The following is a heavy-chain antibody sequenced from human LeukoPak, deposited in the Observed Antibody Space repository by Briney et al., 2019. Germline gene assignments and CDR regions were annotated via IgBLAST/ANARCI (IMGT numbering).Heavy chain of an antibody. J-gene: IGHJ6*02. CDR3: ARSFVAGAGYYYGMDV. V-gene: IGHV5-51*01. CDR1: GYSFTSYW. Sequence: KPGESLKISCKSSGYSFTSYWIGWVRQVPGKGLEWMGIIYPHDSKTKYSPSFQGRVTISADRSISTAYLQWSSLKASDTAMYYCARSFVAGAGYYYGMDVWGQGTTVTVSS. D-gene: IGHD6-19*01. CDR2: IYPHDSKT.